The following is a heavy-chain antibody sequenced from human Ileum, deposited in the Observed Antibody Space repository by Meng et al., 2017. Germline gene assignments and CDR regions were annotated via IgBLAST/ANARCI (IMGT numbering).Heavy chain of an antibody. J-gene: IGHJ5*02. Sequence: QVQLQESGPGLVKPSQTLSLTCTGSGGSISSGDYYWSWIRQPPGKGLEWIGYIYYSGSTYYNPSLKSRVTISVGTSKNQFSLKLSSVTAADTAVYYCARENTIFGVVWGSWFDPWGQGTLVTVSS. CDR1: GGSISSGDYY. CDR3: ARENTIFGVVWGSWFDP. D-gene: IGHD3-3*01. V-gene: IGHV4-30-4*01. CDR2: IYYSGST.